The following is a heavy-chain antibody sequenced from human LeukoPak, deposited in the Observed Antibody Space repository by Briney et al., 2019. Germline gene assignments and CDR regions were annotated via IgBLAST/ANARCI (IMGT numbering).Heavy chain of an antibody. CDR2: INHSGST. D-gene: IGHD3-22*01. V-gene: IGHV4-34*01. CDR3: ARAGERGYYYDSSGSPVDY. Sequence: SETLSLTCAVYGGSFSGYYWSWIRRPPGKGLEWIGEINHSGSTNYNPSLKSRVTISVDTSKNQFSLKLSSVTAADTAVYYCARAGERGYYYDSSGSPVDYWGQGTLVTVSS. CDR1: GGSFSGYY. J-gene: IGHJ4*02.